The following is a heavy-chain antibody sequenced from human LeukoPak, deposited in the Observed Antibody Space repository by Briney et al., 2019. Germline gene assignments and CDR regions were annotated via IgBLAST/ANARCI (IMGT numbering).Heavy chain of an antibody. CDR2: MNPSGNT. J-gene: IGHJ5*02. Sequence: SETLSLTCSVSGASISNYYWSWIRQSAGKRLEWIGRMNPSGNTHYNPSLMGRVSMSLDTAKSQFSLKVFSVTAADTAVYFCARDSPSLRDRQSYDRSEFDPWGQGTLVTVSS. CDR3: ARDSPSLRDRQSYDRSEFDP. D-gene: IGHD3-22*01. V-gene: IGHV4-4*07. CDR1: GASISNYY.